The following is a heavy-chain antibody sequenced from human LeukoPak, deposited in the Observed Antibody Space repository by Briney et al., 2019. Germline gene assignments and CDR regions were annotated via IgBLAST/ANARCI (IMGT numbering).Heavy chain of an antibody. CDR1: GYTFNTYG. D-gene: IGHD4-17*01. V-gene: IGHV1-2*02. Sequence: ASVKVSCKASGYTFNTYGITWVRQAPGQGLEWMGWINPNSGGTNYAQKFQGRVTMTRDTSISTAYMELSRLRSDDTAVYYCARDRSGDYVVNYYYYMDVWGKGTTVTVSS. J-gene: IGHJ6*03. CDR3: ARDRSGDYVVNYYYYMDV. CDR2: INPNSGGT.